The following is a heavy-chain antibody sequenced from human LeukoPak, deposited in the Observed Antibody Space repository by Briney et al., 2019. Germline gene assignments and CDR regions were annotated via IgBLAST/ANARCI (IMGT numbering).Heavy chain of an antibody. CDR2: IYYSGST. J-gene: IGHJ6*03. Sequence: SETLSLTCTVSGGSISSYYWSWIRQPPGKGLEWIGYIYYSGSTYYNPSLKSRVTISVDTSKNQFSLKLSSVTAADTAVYYCARAPPKWELRNTYYYYMDVWGKGTTVTVSS. V-gene: IGHV4-59*08. CDR3: ARAPPKWELRNTYYYYMDV. D-gene: IGHD1-26*01. CDR1: GGSISSYY.